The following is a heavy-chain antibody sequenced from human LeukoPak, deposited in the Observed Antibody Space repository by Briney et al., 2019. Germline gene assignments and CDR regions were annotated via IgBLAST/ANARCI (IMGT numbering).Heavy chain of an antibody. CDR1: GYTFTSYD. V-gene: IGHV1-8*03. CDR2: MNPNSGNT. D-gene: IGHD6-6*01. J-gene: IGHJ3*02. Sequence: ASVKVSCKASGYTFTSYDINWVRQATGQGLEWMGWMNPNSGNTGYAQKFQGRVTITRNTSISTAYMELSSLRSEDTAVYYCASALAARPYDAFDIWGQGTMVTVSS. CDR3: ASALAARPYDAFDI.